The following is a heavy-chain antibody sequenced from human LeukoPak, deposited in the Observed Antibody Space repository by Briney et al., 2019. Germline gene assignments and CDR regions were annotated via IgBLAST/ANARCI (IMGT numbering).Heavy chain of an antibody. V-gene: IGHV3-23*01. CDR1: GFDFSSYT. D-gene: IGHD3-10*01. CDR3: AKAMVRGGVIQQYFDY. Sequence: PGGSLRLSRAASGFDFSSYTMNWVRQAPGRGLEWVSLISGSGGSTYYADSVKGRFTISRDTSSSALYLQMNSLRAEDTAVYYCAKAMVRGGVIQQYFDYWGQGTLVTVSS. CDR2: ISGSGGST. J-gene: IGHJ4*02.